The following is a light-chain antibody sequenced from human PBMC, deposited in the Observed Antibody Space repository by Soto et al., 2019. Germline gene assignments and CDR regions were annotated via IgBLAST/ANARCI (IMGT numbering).Light chain of an antibody. J-gene: IGKJ2*01. Sequence: EIVMTQSPATLSVSPGERATLSCRASQSVSSNLAWYQQKPGQGPRLLIYGPSTRATGIPARFSGSESGTEFTLTISSLQSEDFAVYYCQQYNSWPVTFGQGTKLEIK. CDR3: QQYNSWPVT. CDR2: GPS. CDR1: QSVSSN. V-gene: IGKV3-15*01.